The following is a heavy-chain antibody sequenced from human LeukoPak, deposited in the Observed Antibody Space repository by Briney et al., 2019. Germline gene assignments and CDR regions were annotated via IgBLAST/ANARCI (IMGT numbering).Heavy chain of an antibody. J-gene: IGHJ4*02. CDR2: IYDSGTT. D-gene: IGHD4/OR15-4a*01. CDR3: ARDRNGNGATYFSY. V-gene: IGHV4-4*07. CDR1: GGSMNSYY. Sequence: SETLSLTCTVSGGSMNSYYWSWIRQPAGKGVEWIGRIYDSGTTLYNPSLESRVTMSVDTSKKQFSLKLTSVTAADTAVYYCARDRNGNGATYFSYWGQGILVAVSS.